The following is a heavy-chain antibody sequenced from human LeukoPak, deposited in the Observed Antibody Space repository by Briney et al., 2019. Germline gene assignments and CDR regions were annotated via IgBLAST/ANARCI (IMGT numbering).Heavy chain of an antibody. Sequence: GGSLRLSCAASGFTFSSYGMHWVRQAPGKGLEWVAVISYDGSNKYYADSVKGRFTISRDNSKNTLYLQMNSLRAEDTAVYHCASSDYGDYCFDYWGQGTLVTVSS. CDR1: GFTFSSYG. V-gene: IGHV3-30*03. CDR3: ASSDYGDYCFDY. J-gene: IGHJ4*02. CDR2: ISYDGSNK. D-gene: IGHD4-17*01.